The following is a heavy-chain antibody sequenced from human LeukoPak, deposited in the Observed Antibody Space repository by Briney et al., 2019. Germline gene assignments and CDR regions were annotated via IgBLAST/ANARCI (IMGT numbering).Heavy chain of an antibody. CDR2: IYHSGST. CDR3: ARGSITYYDSSGVFDY. CDR1: GGSISSSNW. Sequence: SGTLSLTCAVSGGSISSSNWWSWVRQPPGKGLEWIGEIYHSGSTNYNPSLKSRVTISVDKSKNQFSLKLSSVTAADTAVYYCARGSITYYDSSGVFDYWGQGTLVTVSS. D-gene: IGHD3-22*01. V-gene: IGHV4-4*02. J-gene: IGHJ4*02.